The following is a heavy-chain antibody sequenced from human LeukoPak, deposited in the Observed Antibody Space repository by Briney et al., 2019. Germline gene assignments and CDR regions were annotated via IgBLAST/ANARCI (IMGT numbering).Heavy chain of an antibody. D-gene: IGHD2-21*02. J-gene: IGHJ4*02. CDR3: ARPCQVTTCAKFEY. CDR1: GDSLSSGLYY. CDR2: VYYSGST. V-gene: IGHV4-39*01. Sequence: PSETLSLTCTVSGDSLSSGLYYWGWIRQPPGKGLTWIGSVYYSGSTLFSASFENRVAMPVDRSKNQFSLKLSSVTAADTATYYCARPCQVTTCAKFEYWGQGILVTVAS.